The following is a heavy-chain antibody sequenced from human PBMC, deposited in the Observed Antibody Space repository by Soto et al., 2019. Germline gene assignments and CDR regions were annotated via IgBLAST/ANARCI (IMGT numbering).Heavy chain of an antibody. Sequence: ASVKVSCKASGYTFTSYYMHWVRQAPGQGLEWMGGIIPIFGTANYAQKFQGRVTITADESTSTAYMELSSLRSEDTAVYYCARGRGAARLNWFDPWGQGTLVTVSS. D-gene: IGHD6-6*01. CDR3: ARGRGAARLNWFDP. CDR2: IIPIFGTA. CDR1: GYTFTSYY. V-gene: IGHV1-69*13. J-gene: IGHJ5*02.